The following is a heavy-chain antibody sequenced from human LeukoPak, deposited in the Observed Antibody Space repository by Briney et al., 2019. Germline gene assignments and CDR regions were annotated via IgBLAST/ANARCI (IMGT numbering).Heavy chain of an antibody. CDR2: ISYDGSNK. CDR1: GFTFSSYG. V-gene: IGHV3-30*03. CDR3: ARVKGTTVTTVHLDP. J-gene: IGHJ5*02. D-gene: IGHD4-17*01. Sequence: GGSLRLSCAASGFTFSSYGMHWVRQAPGKGLEWVAVISYDGSNKYYADSVKGRFTISRDNAKNSLYLQMNSLRAEDTAVYYCARVKGTTVTTVHLDPWGQGTLVTVSS.